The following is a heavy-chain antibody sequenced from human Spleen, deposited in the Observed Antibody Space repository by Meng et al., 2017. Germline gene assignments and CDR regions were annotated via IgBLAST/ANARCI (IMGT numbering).Heavy chain of an antibody. V-gene: IGHV4-34*01. CDR1: GGPFSGYF. D-gene: IGHD5-12*01. J-gene: IGHJ4*02. CDR3: ARSQGPYSGYDLNY. CDR2: INHSGST. Sequence: QVQAQQGGAGLLGPSGTLSLACVVSGGPFSGYFLSWIRQPPGKGLEWIGEINHSGSTSYNPSLKSRVTISVDTSKNHFYLKLSSVTAADTAVYYCARSQGPYSGYDLNYWGQGSLVTVSS.